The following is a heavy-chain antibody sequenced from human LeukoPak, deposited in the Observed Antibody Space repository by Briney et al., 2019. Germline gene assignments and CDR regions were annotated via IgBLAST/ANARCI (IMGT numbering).Heavy chain of an antibody. V-gene: IGHV4-59*08. D-gene: IGHD6-13*01. CDR1: GGSINSYF. CDR2: IYYSGST. CDR3: ARLDSGSWYFDY. Sequence: ASETLSLTCTVSGGSINSYFWSWIRQPPGKGLEWIGYIYYSGSTKYNPSLKSRLIISVDTSKNQLSLKLTSVTAADTAVYHCARLDSGSWYFDYWGQGTLVTVSS. J-gene: IGHJ4*02.